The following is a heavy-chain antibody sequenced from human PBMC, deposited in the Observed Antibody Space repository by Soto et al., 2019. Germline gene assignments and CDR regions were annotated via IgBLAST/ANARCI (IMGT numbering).Heavy chain of an antibody. CDR1: GGTFSSYA. D-gene: IGHD3-10*01. V-gene: IGHV1-69*12. CDR3: ARSKIREYYYGSDTFAY. J-gene: IGHJ4*02. Sequence: QVQLVQSGAEVKKPGSSVKVSCKASGGTFSSYAISWVRQAPGQGLEWMGGIIPIFGTANYAQKIQGRVTLTADESTSTAYMELSSLRSEDTAVYYCARSKIREYYYGSDTFAYWGQGTLVTVSS. CDR2: IIPIFGTA.